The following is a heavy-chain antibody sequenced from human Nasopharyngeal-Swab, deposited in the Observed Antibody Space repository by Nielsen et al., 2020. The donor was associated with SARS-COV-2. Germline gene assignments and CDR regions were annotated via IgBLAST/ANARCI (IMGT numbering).Heavy chain of an antibody. CDR2: ISSSGSTI. D-gene: IGHD3-3*01. CDR1: GFTFSDYH. J-gene: IGHJ6*02. CDR3: APFWSGYYDYYYGMDV. V-gene: IGHV3-11*01. Sequence: GGSLRLSCAASGFTFSDYHMSWIRQAPGKGLEWVSYISSSGSTIYYADSVKGRFTISRDNAKNSLYLQMNSLRAEDTAVYYCAPFWSGYYDYYYGMDVWGQGTTVTVSS.